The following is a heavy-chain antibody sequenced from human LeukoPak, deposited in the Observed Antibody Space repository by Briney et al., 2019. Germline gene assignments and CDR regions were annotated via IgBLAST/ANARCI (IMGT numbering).Heavy chain of an antibody. Sequence: ASVTVSCKASGYTFTSYYMHWVRQAPGQGLEWMGWINPNSGGTNYAQKFRGWVTMTRDTSISTAYMELSRLRSDDTAVYYCARARSSGWYVWFDSWGQGTLVTVSS. J-gene: IGHJ5*01. CDR3: ARARSSGWYVWFDS. CDR1: GYTFTSYY. V-gene: IGHV1-2*04. CDR2: INPNSGGT. D-gene: IGHD6-13*01.